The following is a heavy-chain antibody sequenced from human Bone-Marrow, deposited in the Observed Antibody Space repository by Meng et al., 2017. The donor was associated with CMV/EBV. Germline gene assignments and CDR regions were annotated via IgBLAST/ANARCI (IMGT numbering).Heavy chain of an antibody. CDR3: ARGTIFEGYYYGMDV. V-gene: IGHV3-21*04. CDR1: GFTFNSYS. J-gene: IGHJ6*02. D-gene: IGHD3-3*01. Sequence: GGSLRLSCAASGFTFNSYSMNWIRQAPGKGLEWVSCISERSDYIYYADSVKGRFTTSRDNSKKTLYPQMNSLRAEDTAVYYCARGTIFEGYYYGMDVWGQGTTVTVSS. CDR2: ISERSDYI.